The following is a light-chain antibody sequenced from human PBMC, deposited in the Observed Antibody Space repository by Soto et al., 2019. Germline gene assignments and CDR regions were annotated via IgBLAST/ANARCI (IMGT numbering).Light chain of an antibody. Sequence: QSVLTQPASVSGSPGQSITISCTGTSSDIGGHNYVSWYQQHPGKAPKLMIYDVSNRPSGVSNRFSGSKSGNTASLTISGLQAEDEADYYCSSYSSSTTLMLFGGGTKVTVL. V-gene: IGLV2-14*01. J-gene: IGLJ2*01. CDR1: SSDIGGHNY. CDR2: DVS. CDR3: SSYSSSTTLML.